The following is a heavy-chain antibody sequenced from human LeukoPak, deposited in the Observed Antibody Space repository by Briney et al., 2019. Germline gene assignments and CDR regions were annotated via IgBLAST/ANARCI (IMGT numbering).Heavy chain of an antibody. D-gene: IGHD6-19*01. V-gene: IGHV3-9*03. CDR1: GFTFDDYA. CDR3: AKDSSGWLTGVDY. Sequence: GRSLRLSCAASGFTFDDYAMHWVRQAPGKGLEWVSGISWNSGSIGYADSVKGRFTISRDNAKNSLYLQMNSLRAEDMALYYCAKDSSGWLTGVDYWGQGTLVTVPS. J-gene: IGHJ4*02. CDR2: ISWNSGSI.